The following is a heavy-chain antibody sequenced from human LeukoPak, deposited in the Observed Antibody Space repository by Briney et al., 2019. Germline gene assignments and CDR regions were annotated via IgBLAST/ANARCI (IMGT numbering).Heavy chain of an antibody. Sequence: GGSLRLSCAASGFTFSSYWMSWVRQAPGKGLEWVANIKQDGSEKYYVDSVKGRFTISRDNAKNSLYLQMNSLRAEDRAVYYCARGGYSRGWIYNWFDPCGDGTLVTVSS. V-gene: IGHV3-7*01. CDR1: GFTFSSYW. CDR3: ARGGYSRGWIYNWFDP. CDR2: IKQDGSEK. D-gene: IGHD6-19*01. J-gene: IGHJ5*02.